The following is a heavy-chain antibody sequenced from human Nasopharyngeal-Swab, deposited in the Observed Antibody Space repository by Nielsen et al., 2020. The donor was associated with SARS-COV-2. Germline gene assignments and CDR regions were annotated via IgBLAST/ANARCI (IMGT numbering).Heavy chain of an antibody. D-gene: IGHD6-13*01. CDR1: GFTFSSYA. CDR3: VKGSSSWYSDYYYMDV. Sequence: GGSLRLSCAASGFTFSSYAMSWVRQAPGKGLEWVSAISGSGGSTYYADSVKGRFTISRDNSKNTLYLQMSSLRAEDTAVYYCVKGSSSWYSDYYYMDVWGKGTTVTVSS. V-gene: IGHV3-23*01. CDR2: ISGSGGST. J-gene: IGHJ6*03.